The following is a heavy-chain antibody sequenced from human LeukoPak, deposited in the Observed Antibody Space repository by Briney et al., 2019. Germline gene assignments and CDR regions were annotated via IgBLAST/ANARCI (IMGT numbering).Heavy chain of an antibody. CDR2: ISYDGSNK. CDR1: GFTFSSYA. Sequence: GGSLRLSCAASGFTFSSYAMHWVRQASGKGLEWVAVISYDGSNKYYADSVKGRFTISRDNSKNTLYLQMNSLRAEDTAVYYCARDATLYSSGWYYFDYWGQGTLVTVSS. J-gene: IGHJ4*02. V-gene: IGHV3-30-3*01. CDR3: ARDATLYSSGWYYFDY. D-gene: IGHD6-19*01.